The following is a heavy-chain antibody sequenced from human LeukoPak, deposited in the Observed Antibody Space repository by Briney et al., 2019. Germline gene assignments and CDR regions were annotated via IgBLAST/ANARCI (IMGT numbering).Heavy chain of an antibody. D-gene: IGHD3-10*01. V-gene: IGHV4-39*01. J-gene: IGHJ3*02. CDR1: GGSISSSIYH. Sequence: PSETLSLTCTVSGGSISSSIYHWGWIRRPPGEGLEWIGSIYYTGTTYYNPSLKSRLTMSVDTSNNQFPLKLTSVTAADTAVYYCARRGPPRGFDIWGQGAMVTVSS. CDR3: ARRGPPRGFDI. CDR2: IYYTGTT.